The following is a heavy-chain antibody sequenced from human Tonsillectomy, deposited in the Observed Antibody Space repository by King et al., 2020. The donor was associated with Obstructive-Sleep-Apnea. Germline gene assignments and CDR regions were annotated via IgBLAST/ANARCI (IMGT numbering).Heavy chain of an antibody. CDR1: GESFSGYY. Sequence: VQLQHWGAGLLKPSETLSLTCAVYGESFSGYYCSWIRQPPGKGLEWIGEINPNGSTNYNPSLQSRVTISVDTSKNQFSLKLSSVTAADTAVYYCARGKIYYDSSGYYTRPYGMDVWGQGTTVTVSS. CDR2: INPNGST. J-gene: IGHJ6*02. V-gene: IGHV4-34*01. D-gene: IGHD3-22*01. CDR3: ARGKIYYDSSGYYTRPYGMDV.